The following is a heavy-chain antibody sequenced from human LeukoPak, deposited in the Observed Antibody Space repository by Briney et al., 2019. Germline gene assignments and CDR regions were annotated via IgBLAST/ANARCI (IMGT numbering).Heavy chain of an antibody. CDR3: ARGDYYDGGGRNWFDP. Sequence: SETLSLTCAVYGGSFSGYYWSWIRQPPGKGLEWIGEINHSGSTNYNPSLKSRITMSVDTSRNQFSLRLTSVTAADTAVYYCARGDYYDGGGRNWFDPWGQGTLVTVSS. CDR1: GGSFSGYY. J-gene: IGHJ5*02. V-gene: IGHV4-34*01. CDR2: INHSGST. D-gene: IGHD3-16*01.